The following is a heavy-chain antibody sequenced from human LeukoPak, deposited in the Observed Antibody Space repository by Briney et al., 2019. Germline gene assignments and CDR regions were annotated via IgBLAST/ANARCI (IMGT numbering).Heavy chain of an antibody. V-gene: IGHV3-9*01. J-gene: IGHJ6*02. CDR2: ISWNSGSI. CDR1: GFTFDDYA. Sequence: GRSLRLSCAASGFTFDDYAMHWVRQAPGKGLEWVSGISWNSGSIGYADSVKGRFTISRDDAKNSLYLQMNSLRAEDTALYYCAKDMGVVTPSYYYYGMDVWGQGPRSPSP. CDR3: AKDMGVVTPSYYYYGMDV. D-gene: IGHD4-23*01.